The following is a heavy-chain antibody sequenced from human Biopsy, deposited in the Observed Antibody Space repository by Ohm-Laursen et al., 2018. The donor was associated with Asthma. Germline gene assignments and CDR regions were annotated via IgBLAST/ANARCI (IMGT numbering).Heavy chain of an antibody. CDR1: GGTFNTYV. CDR2: INSVFGTT. J-gene: IGHJ4*02. CDR3: ARKAGSCISRTCYSLDF. V-gene: IGHV1-69*13. Sequence: SVKVSCKSLGGTFNTYVIGWVRQAPGQELEWMGGINSVFGTTTYPQKFQDRVTITADDSTSTVYMELSSLRSEDAAVYYCARKAGSCISRTCYSLDFWGQGTLVTVSS. D-gene: IGHD2-2*01.